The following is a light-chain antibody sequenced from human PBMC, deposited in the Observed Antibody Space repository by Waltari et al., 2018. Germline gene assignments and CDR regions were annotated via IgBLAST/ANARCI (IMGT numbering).Light chain of an antibody. J-gene: IGLJ1*01. CDR3: CSYVGLGTYV. Sequence: QSGLTQPASASGSPGQSITISCTGTSSDVGNYNLVSWYQQQPGKAPKLLIYVVTRRASGTSDRFSASKSGNTASLTISGLQAQEDEADYYCCSYVGLGTYVFGTGTKVTV. CDR1: SSDVGNYNL. V-gene: IGLV2-23*02. CDR2: VVT.